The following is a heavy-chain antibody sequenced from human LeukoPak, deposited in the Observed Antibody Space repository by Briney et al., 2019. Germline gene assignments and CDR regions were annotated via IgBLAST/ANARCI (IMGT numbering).Heavy chain of an antibody. V-gene: IGHV4-34*08. D-gene: IGHD3-3*01. J-gene: IGHJ4*02. CDR2: INHSGST. CDR1: GFTFSSYS. CDR3: ASSGFYTAKLDY. Sequence: PGGSLRLSCAASGFTFSSYSMNWVRQAPGKGLEWIGEINHSGSTNYNPSLKSRVTISVDTSKNQFSLKLSSVTAADTAVYYCASSGFYTAKLDYWGQGTLVTVSS.